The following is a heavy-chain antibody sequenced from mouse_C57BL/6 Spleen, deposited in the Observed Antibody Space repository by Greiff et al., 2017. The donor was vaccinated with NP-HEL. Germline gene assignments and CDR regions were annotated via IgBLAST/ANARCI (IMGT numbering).Heavy chain of an antibody. CDR1: GFTFSSYA. J-gene: IGHJ2*01. V-gene: IGHV5-4*03. CDR2: ISDGGSYT. Sequence: EVKVVESGGGLVKPGGSLKLSCAASGFTFSSYAMSWVRQTPEKRLEWVATISDGGSYTYYPDNVKGRFTISRDNAKNNLYLQMSHLKSEDTAMYYCARGWLRVYCDYWGQGTTLTVSS. D-gene: IGHD2-2*01. CDR3: ARGWLRVYCDY.